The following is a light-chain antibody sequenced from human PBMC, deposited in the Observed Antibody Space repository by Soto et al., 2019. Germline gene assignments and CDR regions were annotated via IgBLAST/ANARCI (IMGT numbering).Light chain of an antibody. V-gene: IGKV3-15*01. CDR1: QSVATN. CDR3: QQYNNWPQT. CDR2: GAS. J-gene: IGKJ1*01. Sequence: EAVLTQSPATLSVSPGERATLSCRASQSVATNVAWYQQRPGQAPRLLIYGASKRAIGLPARFSGGGSGTEFTLTITSLQSEDFAVYYCQQYNNWPQTFGQGTKVEIK.